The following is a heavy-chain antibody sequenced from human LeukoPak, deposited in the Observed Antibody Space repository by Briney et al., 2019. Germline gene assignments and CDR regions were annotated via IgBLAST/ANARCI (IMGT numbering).Heavy chain of an antibody. D-gene: IGHD3-3*01. Sequence: SETLSLTCAVYGGSFSGYYWSWIRQPPGKGLEWIGEINHSGSTNYNPSLKSRVTISVDTSKNQFSLKLSSVTAADTAVYYCARGRWYDFWSGYYLRWFDPWGQGTLVTVSS. J-gene: IGHJ5*02. V-gene: IGHV4-34*01. CDR3: ARGRWYDFWSGYYLRWFDP. CDR1: GGSFSGYY. CDR2: INHSGST.